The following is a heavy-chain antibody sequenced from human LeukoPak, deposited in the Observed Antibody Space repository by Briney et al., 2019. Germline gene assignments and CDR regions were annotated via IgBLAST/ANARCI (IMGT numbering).Heavy chain of an antibody. CDR3: ARDGGYGDDRGDWFDP. J-gene: IGHJ5*02. Sequence: PAASVKVSCKASGGTFSSYAISWVRQAPGPGLEWMGGIIPIFGTANYAQKFQGRVTITADESTSTAYMELSSLRSEDTAVYYCARDGGYGDDRGDWFDPWGQGTLVTVSS. CDR1: GGTFSSYA. D-gene: IGHD4-17*01. V-gene: IGHV1-69*13. CDR2: IIPIFGTA.